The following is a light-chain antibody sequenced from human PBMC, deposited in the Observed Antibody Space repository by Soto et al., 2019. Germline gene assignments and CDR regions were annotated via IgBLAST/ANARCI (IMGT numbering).Light chain of an antibody. V-gene: IGKV1-39*01. CDR3: QPSYSTIQ. J-gene: IGKJ4*02. CDR1: QSISSY. Sequence: DIQMTHSQSYLSATIEDRNTITWRTRQSISSYIHWYQQKPGKAPKLLFYAASSKQSEVPPRYSCSESGTNFTIPISRLQAEDFSTYSRQPSYSTIQFGGGTKVDTK. CDR2: AAS.